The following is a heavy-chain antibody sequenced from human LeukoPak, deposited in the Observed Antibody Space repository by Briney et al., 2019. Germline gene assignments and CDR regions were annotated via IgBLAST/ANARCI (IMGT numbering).Heavy chain of an antibody. Sequence: ASVKVSCKASGYTFTTYATHWVRQAPGQRLEWMGWINAGNGYTKSSQRFQGRVTFTRDTSASTAYMELSSLRSEDTAVYYCASPSSWYAYYFDYWGQGTLVTVSS. V-gene: IGHV1-3*01. CDR3: ASPSSWYAYYFDY. D-gene: IGHD6-13*01. J-gene: IGHJ4*02. CDR2: INAGNGYT. CDR1: GYTFTTYA.